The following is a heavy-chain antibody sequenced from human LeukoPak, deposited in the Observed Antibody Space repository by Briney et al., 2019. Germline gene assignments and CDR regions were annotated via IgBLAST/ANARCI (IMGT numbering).Heavy chain of an antibody. CDR1: GGSFSGYY. CDR2: IYYSGST. V-gene: IGHV4-34*01. Sequence: SETLSLTCAVYGGSFSGYYWSWIRQPPGKGLEWIGSIYYSGSTYYNPSLKSRVTISVDTSKNQFSLKLSSVTAADTAVYYCARQEYYGSGILYYYYYYYMDVWGKGTTVTISS. J-gene: IGHJ6*03. CDR3: ARQEYYGSGILYYYYYYYMDV. D-gene: IGHD3-10*01.